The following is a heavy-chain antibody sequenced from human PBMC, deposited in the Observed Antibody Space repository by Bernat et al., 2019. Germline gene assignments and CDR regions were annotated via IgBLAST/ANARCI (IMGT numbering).Heavy chain of an antibody. CDR1: GFTFSSYG. Sequence: QVQLVESGGGVVQPGRSLGLSCAASGFTFSSYGMHWVRQAPGKGLEWVAVIWYDGSNKYYADSVKGRFTISRDNSKNTLYLQMNSLRAEDTAVYYCAKAGVGAIYGMDVWGQGTTVTVSS. J-gene: IGHJ6*02. D-gene: IGHD2-15*01. V-gene: IGHV3-33*06. CDR2: IWYDGSNK. CDR3: AKAGVGAIYGMDV.